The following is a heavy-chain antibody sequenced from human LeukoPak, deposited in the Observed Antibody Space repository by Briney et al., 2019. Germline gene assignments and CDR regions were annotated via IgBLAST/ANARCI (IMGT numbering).Heavy chain of an antibody. Sequence: GASVKVSCKASAYTFTGYYMHWVRQAPGQGLEWMGWINPNSGGTKYAQKFLGRVTMTSDTSIATAYMDLSSLAYDDTAVYYCASPDYYGSGSYRFDPWGQGTLVTVSS. CDR3: ASPDYYGSGSYRFDP. CDR1: AYTFTGYY. V-gene: IGHV1-2*02. J-gene: IGHJ5*02. CDR2: INPNSGGT. D-gene: IGHD3-10*01.